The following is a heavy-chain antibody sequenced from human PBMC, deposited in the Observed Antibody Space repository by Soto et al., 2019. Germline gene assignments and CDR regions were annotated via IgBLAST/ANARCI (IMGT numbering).Heavy chain of an antibody. J-gene: IGHJ6*02. CDR2: IYYSGST. V-gene: IGHV4-59*01. Sequence: GPGPKPPSETLSLTCTVSGGSISSYYWSWIRQPPGKGLEWIGYIYYSGSTNYNPSLKSRVTIPVDTSKNQFPLKLSSLTAADTAVYYCARGLVGNYYDSSGYNPSLFYYYYYGMDVWGQGTTVTVSS. CDR1: GGSISSYY. D-gene: IGHD3-22*01. CDR3: ARGLVGNYYDSSGYNPSLFYYYYYGMDV.